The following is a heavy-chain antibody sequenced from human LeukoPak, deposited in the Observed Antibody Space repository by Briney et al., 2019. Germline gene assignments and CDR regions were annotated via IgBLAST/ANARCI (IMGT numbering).Heavy chain of an antibody. J-gene: IGHJ4*02. CDR3: ARFPKYSSGYPY. Sequence: SETLSLTCAVYGGSFSGYYWSWIRQPPGKGLEWIGEINHSGSTNYNPSLKSRVTISVDTSKNQFSLKLNSVTAADTAVYYCARFPKYSSGYPYWGQGTLVTVSS. CDR2: INHSGST. V-gene: IGHV4-34*01. D-gene: IGHD3-22*01. CDR1: GGSFSGYY.